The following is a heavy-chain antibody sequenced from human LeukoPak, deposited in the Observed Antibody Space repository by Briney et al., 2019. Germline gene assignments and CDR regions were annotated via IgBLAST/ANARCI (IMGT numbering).Heavy chain of an antibody. Sequence: PGGSLRLSCAASGFTFSSYAMHWVRQAPGKGLEYVSAISSNGGSTYYANSVKGRFTISRDNSKNTLYLQMGSLRAEDMAVYYCARARGYSYGYFDYWGQGTLVTVSS. CDR2: ISSNGGST. D-gene: IGHD5-18*01. CDR1: GFTFSSYA. V-gene: IGHV3-64*01. J-gene: IGHJ4*02. CDR3: ARARGYSYGYFDY.